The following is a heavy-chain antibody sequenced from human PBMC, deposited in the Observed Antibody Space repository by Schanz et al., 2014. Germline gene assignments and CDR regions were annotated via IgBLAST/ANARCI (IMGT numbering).Heavy chain of an antibody. Sequence: EVHLEESGGGVVQPGRSLRLSCAASGFTFHTYDMHWIRQAPGKGLEWVSHISGSSIHKNYADSVKGRFSISRDNGETSVYLQMNSLRPDDTAVYYCAKALKPYIASRNGLDVWGHGTTVTVSS. J-gene: IGHJ6*02. CDR2: ISGSSIHK. CDR3: AKALKPYIASRNGLDV. CDR1: GFTFHTYD. V-gene: IGHV3-21*05. D-gene: IGHD3-16*01.